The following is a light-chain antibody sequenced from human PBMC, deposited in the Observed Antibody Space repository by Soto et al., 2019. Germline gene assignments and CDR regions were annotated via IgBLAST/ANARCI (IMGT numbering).Light chain of an antibody. CDR2: DAS. Sequence: DIPMTQSPSTLSASVGDRVIVTCRASQSISSWLAWYQQKPGKAPKLLIHDASSLQSGVPSRFSGSGSGTEFTLTISSLHPDDFAIYYCQQYNSYSRTFGQGTKVEIK. J-gene: IGKJ1*01. V-gene: IGKV1-5*01. CDR1: QSISSW. CDR3: QQYNSYSRT.